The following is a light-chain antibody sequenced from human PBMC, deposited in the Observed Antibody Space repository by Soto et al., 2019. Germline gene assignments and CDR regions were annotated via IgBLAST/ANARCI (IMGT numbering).Light chain of an antibody. V-gene: IGKV3-20*01. CDR1: QNINSRY. Sequence: EIVLTQSPGTLSLSPGERATLSCRASQNINSRYLAWYQQKPGQAPRLLIYGTSSRATGIPDRFSGSGSGTDFTLTISRLEPEDFAVYYCQQFGSSPGFTFGPGTKVDFK. CDR3: QQFGSSPGFT. J-gene: IGKJ3*01. CDR2: GTS.